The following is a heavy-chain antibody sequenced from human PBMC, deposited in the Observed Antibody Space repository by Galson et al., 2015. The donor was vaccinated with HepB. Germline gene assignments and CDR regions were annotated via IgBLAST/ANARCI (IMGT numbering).Heavy chain of an antibody. J-gene: IGHJ3*02. Sequence: SLRLSCAASGFTFSGSAMHWVRQASGKGLECVGRIRSKANSYATAYAASVKGRFTISRDDSKNTAYLQMNSLKTEDTAVYYCTSTHPLGYCSSTSRYRTNAFDIWGQGTMVTVSS. V-gene: IGHV3-73*01. CDR1: GFTFSGSA. D-gene: IGHD2-2*01. CDR3: TSTHPLGYCSSTSRYRTNAFDI. CDR2: IRSKANSYAT.